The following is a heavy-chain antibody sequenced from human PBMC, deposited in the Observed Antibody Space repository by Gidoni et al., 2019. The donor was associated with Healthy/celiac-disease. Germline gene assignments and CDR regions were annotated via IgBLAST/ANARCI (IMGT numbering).Heavy chain of an antibody. J-gene: IGHJ6*02. V-gene: IGHV3-33*01. CDR1: GFTFSSYG. Sequence: QVQLVESGGGVVQPGRSLRLSCAASGFTFSSYGMHWVRQAPGKGLEWVAGIWYDGSNKYYADSVKGRFTISRDNSKNTLYLQMNSLRAEDTAVYYCARGGIVVVPDYYYGMDVWGQGTTVTVSS. CDR3: ARGGIVVVPDYYYGMDV. D-gene: IGHD2-2*01. CDR2: IWYDGSNK.